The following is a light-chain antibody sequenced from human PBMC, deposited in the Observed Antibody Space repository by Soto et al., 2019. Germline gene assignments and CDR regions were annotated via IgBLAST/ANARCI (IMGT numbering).Light chain of an antibody. V-gene: IGKV1-12*01. CDR1: QGISNW. CDR2: ATS. Sequence: DIQVTQSPSSVFASVGDRVTITCRANQGISNWLAWYQQKAGKAPKLPIYATSTLQSGVPSRFRGSGSGTEFTLTISSLQPEDVATYYCQQANSFPYTFGQGTKLEIK. CDR3: QQANSFPYT. J-gene: IGKJ2*01.